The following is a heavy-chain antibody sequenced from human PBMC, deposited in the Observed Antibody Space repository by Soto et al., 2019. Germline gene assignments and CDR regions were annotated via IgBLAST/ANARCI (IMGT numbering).Heavy chain of an antibody. J-gene: IGHJ4*02. V-gene: IGHV1-3*01. CDR3: ARSIVVVTAADY. CDR2: INAGNGNT. D-gene: IGHD2-21*02. CDR1: GYTFTSYA. Sequence: QVQLVQSGAEVKKPGASVKVSCKASGYTFTSYAMHWVRQAPGQRLEWMRWINAGNGNTKYSQKFQGRVTITRDTSASTAYMELSSLRSEDTAVYYCARSIVVVTAADYWGQGTLVTVSS.